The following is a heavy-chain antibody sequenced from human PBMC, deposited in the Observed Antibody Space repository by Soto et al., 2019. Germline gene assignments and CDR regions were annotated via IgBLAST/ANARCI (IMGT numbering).Heavy chain of an antibody. Sequence: PGGSLRRSCAASGFTFSSYAMSWVRQAPGKGLEWVSAISGSGGSTYYADSVKGRFTISRDNSKNTLYLQMNSLRAEDTAVYYCAKDKTLWPETRTLTLADAFDIWGQGTMVTVS. CDR1: GFTFSSYA. V-gene: IGHV3-23*01. CDR3: AKDKTLWPETRTLTLADAFDI. CDR2: ISGSGGST. J-gene: IGHJ3*02. D-gene: IGHD1-7*01.